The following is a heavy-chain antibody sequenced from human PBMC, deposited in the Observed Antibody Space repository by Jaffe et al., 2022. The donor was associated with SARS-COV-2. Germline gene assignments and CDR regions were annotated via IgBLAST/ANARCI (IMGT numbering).Heavy chain of an antibody. CDR2: VKQDGSDR. CDR3: ARVGNIDYYMDV. Sequence: EVQVVESGGGLVQPGGSLRLSCAASGFSFSSYWMSWVRQAPGKGLEWVANVKQDGSDRDYVGSVKGRFTISRDNAKKSLYLQMDSLRAEDTAVYYCARVGNIDYYMDVWGKGTTVTVAS. D-gene: IGHD2-15*01. J-gene: IGHJ6*03. V-gene: IGHV3-7*01. CDR1: GFSFSSYW.